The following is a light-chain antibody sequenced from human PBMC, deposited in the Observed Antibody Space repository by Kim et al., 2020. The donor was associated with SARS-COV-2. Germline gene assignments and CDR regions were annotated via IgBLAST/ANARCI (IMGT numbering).Light chain of an antibody. CDR1: QHVYKGY. Sequence: IVLTQSPGPLSLSPGEGATLSCRASQHVYKGYLAWYQQRLRHAPRLLIYQTSNRATGITDRLSGSGSGTVFTLTISRLEPEDFAVYFCELYGSSPPYTLGRETKLEI. CDR3: ELYGSSPPYT. J-gene: IGKJ2*01. V-gene: IGKV3-20*01. CDR2: QTS.